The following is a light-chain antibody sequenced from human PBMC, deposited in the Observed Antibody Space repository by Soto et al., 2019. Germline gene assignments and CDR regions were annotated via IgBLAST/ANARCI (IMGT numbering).Light chain of an antibody. V-gene: IGLV1-47*02. Sequence: QSVLPQPPSASGTPGQRVTISCSGSTSNIGFNYVYWYQQLPGTAPKLLIYTNNQRPSGVPDRFSGSKSGTSASLAISGLRSEDEADYYCAAWDDSLSGWVFGGGTKVTVL. J-gene: IGLJ3*02. CDR3: AAWDDSLSGWV. CDR1: TSNIGFNY. CDR2: TNN.